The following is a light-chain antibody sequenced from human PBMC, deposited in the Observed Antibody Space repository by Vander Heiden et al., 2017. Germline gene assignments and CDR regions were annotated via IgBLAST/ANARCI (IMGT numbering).Light chain of an antibody. Sequence: LGERATINCKSSQSVLYSSNNKNYLAWYQQKPGQPPKLLIYWASTRESGVPDRFSGSGSGTDFTLTISSLQAEDVAVYYCQQDDSTPQTFGQGTKLEIK. J-gene: IGKJ2*01. CDR3: QQDDSTPQT. CDR1: QSVLYSSNNKNY. V-gene: IGKV4-1*01. CDR2: WAS.